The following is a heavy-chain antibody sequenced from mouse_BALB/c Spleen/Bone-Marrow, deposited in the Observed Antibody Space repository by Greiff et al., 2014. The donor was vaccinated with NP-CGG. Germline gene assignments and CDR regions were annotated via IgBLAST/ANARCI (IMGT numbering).Heavy chain of an antibody. CDR1: GYNFTTLW. D-gene: IGHD1-2*01. CDR3: ARGDYGYHWYFDV. V-gene: IGHV1-87*01. J-gene: IGHJ1*01. CDR2: IYPGDGDT. Sequence: QVQLKESGAELARPGASVKLSCKASGYNFTTLWMQWVKQRPGQGLEWIGAIYPGDGDTRYTQKFKGKATLTADKSSSTAYMQLSDLASEDSAVYYCARGDYGYHWYFDVWGAGTTVTVSS.